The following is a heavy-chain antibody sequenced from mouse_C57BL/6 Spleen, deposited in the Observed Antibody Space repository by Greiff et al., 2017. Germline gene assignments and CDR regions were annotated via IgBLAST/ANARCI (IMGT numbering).Heavy chain of an antibody. CDR2: IRNKANNHAT. V-gene: IGHV6-6*01. Sequence: EVQLVESGGGLVQPGGSMKLSCAASGFTFSDAWMDWVRQSPEKGLEWVAEIRNKANNHATYYAESVKGRFTISRDDSKSSVYLQMNSLRAEDTGIYYCTRGNWGRFDYWSQGTTPTVSS. D-gene: IGHD4-1*01. J-gene: IGHJ2*01. CDR1: GFTFSDAW. CDR3: TRGNWGRFDY.